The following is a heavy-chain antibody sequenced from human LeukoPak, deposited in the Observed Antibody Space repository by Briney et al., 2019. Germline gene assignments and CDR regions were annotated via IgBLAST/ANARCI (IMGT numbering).Heavy chain of an antibody. V-gene: IGHV4-39*01. D-gene: IGHD3-22*01. CDR2: IYYSGST. CDR1: GGPISSSSYY. CDR3: ARQAWYYYDSSGFFDP. Sequence: SETLSLTCTVSGGPISSSSYYWGWIRQPPGKGLEWIGNIYYSGSTYYNPSLKSRVTISVDTSKNQFSLKLSSVTAADTAVYYCARQAWYYYDSSGFFDPWGQGTLVTVSS. J-gene: IGHJ5*02.